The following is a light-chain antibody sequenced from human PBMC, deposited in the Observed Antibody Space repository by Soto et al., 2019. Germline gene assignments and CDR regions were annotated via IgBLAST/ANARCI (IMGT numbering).Light chain of an antibody. Sequence: QSALTQPPSASGSPGQSVTISCTGTSSDVGGYNYVSWYQQHPVKDPKLIIYEVSQRPSGIHDRFSGSKSGNTASLTVSGLQADDKADYYGSSYAGNNNFHDVFGTGTQLTVL. V-gene: IGLV2-8*01. J-gene: IGLJ1*01. CDR3: SSYAGNNNFHDV. CDR1: SSDVGGYNY. CDR2: EVS.